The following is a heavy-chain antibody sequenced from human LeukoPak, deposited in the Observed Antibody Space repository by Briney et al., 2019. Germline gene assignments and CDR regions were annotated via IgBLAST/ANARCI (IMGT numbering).Heavy chain of an antibody. V-gene: IGHV1-69*05. CDR2: IIPIFGTA. CDR3: ARDYIGGYAPFDP. D-gene: IGHD3-22*01. J-gene: IGHJ5*02. CDR1: GGTFSSYA. Sequence: SVKVSCKASGGTFSSYAISWVRQAPGQGLEWMGGIIPIFGTANYAQKFQGRVTITTDESTSTAYMELSSLRSEDTAVYYCARDYIGGYAPFDPWGQATLVTVSS.